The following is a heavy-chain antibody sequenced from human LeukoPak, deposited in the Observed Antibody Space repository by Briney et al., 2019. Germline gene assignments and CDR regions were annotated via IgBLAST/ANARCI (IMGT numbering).Heavy chain of an antibody. CDR2: MNSDGSHI. J-gene: IGHJ4*02. CDR1: GFTFTGYS. V-gene: IGHV3-48*02. Sequence: PGGSLRLSCAASGFTFTGYSMNWVRQAPGKGLEWVSSMNSDGSHIYHAGSVEGRFTISRDNARNSLYLQMNGLRDEDTAVYYCARGSFGVFDYWGQGILVTVSS. D-gene: IGHD3-10*01. CDR3: ARGSFGVFDY.